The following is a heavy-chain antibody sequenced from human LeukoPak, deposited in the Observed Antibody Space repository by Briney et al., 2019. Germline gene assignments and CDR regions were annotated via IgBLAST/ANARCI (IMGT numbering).Heavy chain of an antibody. Sequence: ASVKVSCKASGYTFTSYYMHWVRQAPGQGLEWMGIINPSGGSTSCAQKFQGRVTMTRDTSTSTVYMELSSLRSEDTAVYYCARDKNGYCSGGSCWIGNWFDPWGQGTLVTVSS. D-gene: IGHD2-15*01. J-gene: IGHJ5*02. CDR2: INPSGGST. V-gene: IGHV1-46*01. CDR3: ARDKNGYCSGGSCWIGNWFDP. CDR1: GYTFTSYY.